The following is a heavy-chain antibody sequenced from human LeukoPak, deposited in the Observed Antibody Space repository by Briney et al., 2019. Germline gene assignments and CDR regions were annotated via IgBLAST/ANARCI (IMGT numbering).Heavy chain of an antibody. V-gene: IGHV1-58*02. CDR2: IVVGSGNT. J-gene: IGHJ3*02. CDR1: GFTFSMSA. D-gene: IGHD6-13*01. Sequence: SVSVSCKASGFTFSMSAMQGVRQARGQRLEWIGWIVVGSGNTNYAQKFQERVTITRDMSTSTAYMELSSLRSEDTAVHYCAAGLSSPDGFDIWGQGTMVTVSS. CDR3: AAGLSSPDGFDI.